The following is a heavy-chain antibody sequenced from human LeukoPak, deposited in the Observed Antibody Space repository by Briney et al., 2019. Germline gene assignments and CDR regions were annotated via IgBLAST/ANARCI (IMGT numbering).Heavy chain of an antibody. CDR2: IYTSGST. V-gene: IGHV4-61*02. CDR3: ARDLMATA. D-gene: IGHD5-24*01. J-gene: IGHJ4*02. CDR1: GGSISSGSYY. Sequence: PSQTLSLTCTVSGGSISSGSYYWSWLRQPAGTGLEWIGRIYTSGSTNYNPSLKSRVTISVDTSKNQFSLKLSSVTAADTAVYYCARDLMATAGGQGTLVTVAS.